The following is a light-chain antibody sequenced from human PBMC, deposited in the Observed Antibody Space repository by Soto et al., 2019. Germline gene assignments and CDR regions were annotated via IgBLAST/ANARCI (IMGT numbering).Light chain of an antibody. V-gene: IGLV2-14*03. CDR2: DVS. CDR1: SSDVGGYNY. Sequence: QSVLTQPASVSGSPGQSITISCTGTSSDVGGYNYVSWYQHHPGKAPKLMIFDVSNRPSGVSNLFSGSKSGNTASLTISWLQPEDEADYYFSSYTTSNTRQIVFGTGTKVTVL. J-gene: IGLJ1*01. CDR3: SSYTTSNTRQIV.